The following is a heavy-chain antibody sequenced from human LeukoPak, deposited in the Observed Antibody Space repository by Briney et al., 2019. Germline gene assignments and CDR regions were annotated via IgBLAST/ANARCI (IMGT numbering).Heavy chain of an antibody. Sequence: PGGSLRLSCAASGFTFSSYGMHWVRQAPGKGLEWVAFIRYDGSNKYYADSVKGRFTISRDNSKNTLYLQMNSLRAEDTAVYYCAKDFTVTPHNNWFDPWGQGTLVTVSS. D-gene: IGHD4-17*01. CDR1: GFTFSSYG. CDR3: AKDFTVTPHNNWFDP. J-gene: IGHJ5*02. CDR2: IRYDGSNK. V-gene: IGHV3-30*02.